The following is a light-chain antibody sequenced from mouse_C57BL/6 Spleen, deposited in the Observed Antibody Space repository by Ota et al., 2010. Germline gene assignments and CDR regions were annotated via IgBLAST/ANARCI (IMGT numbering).Light chain of an antibody. CDR3: QQDYSSPYT. V-gene: IGKV6-15*01. Sequence: DIVMTQSQKFMSTSVGDRVSVTCKASQNVGTNVAWYQQKPGQSPKALIYSASYRYTGVPDRFTGSGYGTDFTFTINTVQAEDLAVYFCQQDYSSPYTFGGG. J-gene: IGKJ2*01. CDR2: SAS. CDR1: QNVGTN.